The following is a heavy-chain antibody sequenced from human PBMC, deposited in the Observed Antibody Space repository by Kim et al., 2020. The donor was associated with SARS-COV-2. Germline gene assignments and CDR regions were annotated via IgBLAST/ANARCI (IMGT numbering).Heavy chain of an antibody. V-gene: IGHV3-33*05. D-gene: IGHD6-19*01. CDR3: ARDRIAVAHNWFDP. Sequence: GGSLRLSCAASGFTFSSYGMHWVRQAPGKGLEWVAVISYDGSNKYYADSVKGRFTISRDNSKNTLYLQMNSLRAEDTAVYYCARDRIAVAHNWFDPWGQGTLVTVSS. CDR1: GFTFSSYG. J-gene: IGHJ5*02. CDR2: ISYDGSNK.